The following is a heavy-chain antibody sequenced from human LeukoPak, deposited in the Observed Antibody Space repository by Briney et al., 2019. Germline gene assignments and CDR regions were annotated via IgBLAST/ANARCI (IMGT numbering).Heavy chain of an antibody. CDR1: GFTFSSYA. V-gene: IGHV3-23*01. CDR3: AKDYTVATRAEHFQH. CDR2: ISGSGGST. D-gene: IGHD5-12*01. Sequence: GGSLRLSCAASGFTFSSYAMSWVRQAPGKGLEWVSAISGSGGSTYYADSVKGRFTISRDNSKNTLYLQMNSLRAEDTAVYYCAKDYTVATRAEHFQHWGQGTLVTVSS. J-gene: IGHJ1*01.